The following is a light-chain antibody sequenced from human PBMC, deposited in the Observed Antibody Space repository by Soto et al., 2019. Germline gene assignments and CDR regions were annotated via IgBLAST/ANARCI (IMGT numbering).Light chain of an antibody. J-gene: IGKJ4*01. CDR3: QQYYSYPPT. V-gene: IGKV1-8*01. Sequence: AIRMTRSPSSFSASTGDRVTITCRASQGISSYLAWYQQKPGKAPKLLIYAASTLQSGVPSRFSGSGSGTDFTLTISCLQPEDFATYYCQQYYSYPPTFGGGTKVEIK. CDR2: AAS. CDR1: QGISSY.